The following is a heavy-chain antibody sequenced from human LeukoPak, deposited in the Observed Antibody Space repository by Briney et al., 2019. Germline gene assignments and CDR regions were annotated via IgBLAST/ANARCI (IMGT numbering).Heavy chain of an antibody. CDR3: ARLKRYSSGWYVAAENYYYYMDV. Sequence: SETLSLTCTVAGASISSSGDDWAWLRQPPWKGLEWIVRVDYSGSIYYNPALTSRATLSVDTSKNEFSLRLTSVTAADTAVYYCARLKRYSSGWYVAAENYYYYMDVWGKGTTVTISS. CDR1: GASISSSGDD. D-gene: IGHD6-19*01. J-gene: IGHJ6*03. V-gene: IGHV4-39*01. CDR2: VDYSGSI.